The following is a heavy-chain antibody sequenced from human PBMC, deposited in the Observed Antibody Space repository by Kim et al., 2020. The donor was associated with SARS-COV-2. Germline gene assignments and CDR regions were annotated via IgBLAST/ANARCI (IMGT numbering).Heavy chain of an antibody. J-gene: IGHJ5*02. CDR2: IYYSGST. CDR1: GGSISSYY. V-gene: IGHV4-59*01. CDR3: ARDHYGSGSYFVLDNWFDP. D-gene: IGHD3-10*01. Sequence: SETLSLTCTVSGGSISSYYWSWIRQPPGKGLEWIGYIYYSGSTNYNPSLKSRVTISVDTSKNQFSLKLSSVTAADTAVYYCARDHYGSGSYFVLDNWFDPWGQGTLVTVSS.